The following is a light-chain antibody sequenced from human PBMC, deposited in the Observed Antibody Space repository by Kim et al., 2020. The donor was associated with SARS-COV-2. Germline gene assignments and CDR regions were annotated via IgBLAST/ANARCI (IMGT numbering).Light chain of an antibody. CDR2: DND. J-gene: IGLJ1*01. CDR1: GTNIGRNT. Sequence: EPTQPPSASGTPGQKVTISCSGSGTNIGRNTVTWYQQFPGMAPKLLIHDNDYRPPGVSNRFSGSKSGTSGSLAISGLQSEDEADYYCAAWDDSLNSYVIGTGTKVTVL. CDR3: AAWDDSLNSYV. V-gene: IGLV1-44*01.